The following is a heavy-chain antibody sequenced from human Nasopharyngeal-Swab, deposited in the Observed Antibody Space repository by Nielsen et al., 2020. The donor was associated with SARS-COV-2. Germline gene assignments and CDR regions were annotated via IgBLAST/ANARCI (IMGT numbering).Heavy chain of an antibody. CDR2: ISFDGNYK. J-gene: IGHJ6*02. V-gene: IGHV3-30*04. CDR3: ARVLGVVYAMDV. Sequence: GGSLRLSCAASGFTFSSYAMHWVRRAPGKGLEWVAFISFDGNYKDFPDSVKGRFTISRDNSKNILYLQMNSLRTEDTAVYYCARVLGVVYAMDVWGQGTTVTVSS. CDR1: GFTFSSYA. D-gene: IGHD3-3*01.